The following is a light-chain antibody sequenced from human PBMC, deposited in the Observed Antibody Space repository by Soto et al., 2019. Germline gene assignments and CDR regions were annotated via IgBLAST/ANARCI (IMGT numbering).Light chain of an antibody. CDR1: SSDVGGYNY. V-gene: IGLV2-14*01. J-gene: IGLJ1*01. CDR2: DVS. Sequence: SVLTRAASVSGSPGQSITISCTGTSSDVGGYNYVSWYQQHPGKAPKLMIYDVSNRPSGVSNRFSGSKSGNTASLTISGLQAEDEADYYCSSCTSSSTPALYVFGTGTKVTVL. CDR3: SSCTSSSTPALYV.